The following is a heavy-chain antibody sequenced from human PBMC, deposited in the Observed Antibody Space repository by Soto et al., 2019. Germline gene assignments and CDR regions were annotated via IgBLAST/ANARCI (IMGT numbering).Heavy chain of an antibody. J-gene: IGHJ6*03. V-gene: IGHV3-33*01. Sequence: GGSLRLSCAASGFTFSSYGMHWVRQAPGKGLEWVAVIWYDGSNKYYADSVKGRFTISRDNSKNTLYLQMNSLRAEDTAVYYCAREVWSGYFSSPDTGMDVWGKGTTVTVSS. CDR2: IWYDGSNK. CDR3: AREVWSGYFSSPDTGMDV. CDR1: GFTFSSYG. D-gene: IGHD3-3*01.